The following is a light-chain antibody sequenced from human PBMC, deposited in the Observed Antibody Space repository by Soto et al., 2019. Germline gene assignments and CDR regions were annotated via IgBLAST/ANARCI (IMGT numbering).Light chain of an antibody. J-gene: IGLJ1*01. CDR1: SSDDGDNNY. CDR2: DVT. V-gene: IGLV2-14*01. Sequence: QSALPQPASVSGSPGQSITMSCTGTSSDDGDNNYVSWYQQHPGKAPKLMIYDVTHRPSGISDRFSGSKSGNTASLTISGLQAEDEADYYCSSYTSSSTLYVFGSGTKLTVL. CDR3: SSYTSSSTLYV.